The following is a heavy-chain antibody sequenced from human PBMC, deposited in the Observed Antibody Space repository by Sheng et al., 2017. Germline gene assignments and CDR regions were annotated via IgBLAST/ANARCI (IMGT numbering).Heavy chain of an antibody. CDR3: ARGVDSRSPDRYYYYMDV. CDR1: GYTFTTYS. J-gene: IGHJ6*03. CDR2: ISTYNGDT. V-gene: IGHV1-18*01. Sequence: QVQLVQSGGDVKKPGASVKVSCKASGYTFTTYSITWVRQAPGQGLEWMGWISTYNGDTKFAQKFQGRVTMTTDTSTRTVYMELRGLRSDDTAVYYCARGVDSRSPDRYYYYMDVWDQGP. D-gene: IGHD6-6*01.